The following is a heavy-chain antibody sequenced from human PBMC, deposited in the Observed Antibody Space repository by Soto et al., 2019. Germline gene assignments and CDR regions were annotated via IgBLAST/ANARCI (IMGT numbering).Heavy chain of an antibody. CDR2: IFPLTDIP. V-gene: IGHV1-69*02. Sequence: QVQLVQSGTEVKKPGSSVKVSCKASGGTFRNYPINWVRQAPGQGLEWMGSIFPLTDIPDYAQNFQARLTISADNSTSTAYMELSSLTSDDTAMYFCARGPLVVLNYVESWGQGTLVTVSS. J-gene: IGHJ4*02. CDR3: ARGPLVVLNYVES. CDR1: GGTFRNYP.